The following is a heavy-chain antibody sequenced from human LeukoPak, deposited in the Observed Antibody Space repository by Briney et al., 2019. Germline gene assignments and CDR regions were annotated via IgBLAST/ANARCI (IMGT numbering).Heavy chain of an antibody. Sequence: GGSLRLSCAASGYTFSSYSMNWVRQAPGKGLEWVSSISSSSYIYYADSVKGRFTISRDNAKNSLYLQMNSLRAEDTAVYYCARGGVVPAATYYYYYYMDVWGKGTTVTVSS. V-gene: IGHV3-21*01. CDR3: ARGGVVPAATYYYYYYMDV. D-gene: IGHD2-2*01. CDR2: ISSSSYI. CDR1: GYTFSSYS. J-gene: IGHJ6*03.